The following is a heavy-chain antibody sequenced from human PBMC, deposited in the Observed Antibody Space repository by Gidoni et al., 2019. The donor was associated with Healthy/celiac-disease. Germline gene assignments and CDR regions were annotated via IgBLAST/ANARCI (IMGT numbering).Heavy chain of an antibody. CDR1: GYSFTTSW. D-gene: IGHD3-3*01. V-gene: IGHV5-10-1*03. CDR3: ARVETYDFWSGYYQNFDY. Sequence: VQLVQSGAEVKKPAESLMISCKGSGYSFTTSWISWVRQMPGKGLEWMGRIDPSDSYTNYSPSFQGHVTISADKSISTAYLQWSSLKASDTAMYYCARVETYDFWSGYYQNFDYWGQGTLVTVSS. J-gene: IGHJ4*02. CDR2: IDPSDSYT.